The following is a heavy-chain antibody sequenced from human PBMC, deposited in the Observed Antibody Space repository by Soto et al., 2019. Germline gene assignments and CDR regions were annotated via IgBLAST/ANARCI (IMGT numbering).Heavy chain of an antibody. CDR3: AKERSSGWSFDS. J-gene: IGHJ4*02. Sequence: EVQLLESGGGLVQPGGSLRLSCAASGFTFSTHAMNWVRQAPGKGLEWIAGISGSGDSTYYADSVKGRFTVSRDNSKNTLYLQMNILRAEDTAVFYCAKERSSGWSFDSWCPGNLVTVCS. CDR2: ISGSGDST. D-gene: IGHD6-19*01. CDR1: GFTFSTHA. V-gene: IGHV3-23*01.